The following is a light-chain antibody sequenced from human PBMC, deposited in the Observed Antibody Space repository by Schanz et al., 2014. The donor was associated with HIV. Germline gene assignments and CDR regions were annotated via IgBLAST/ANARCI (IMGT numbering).Light chain of an antibody. CDR2: SNS. J-gene: IGLJ2*01. Sequence: QSVLTQPPSASGTPGQRVTISWPGSSSNIRIKTGNDHQQSPGTAPKLLIYSNSRRPSGVPDRFSGSKSGTSASLAISGLQSADEAEYYCAAWDVLLPLVVFGGGTKLTVL. CDR3: AAWDVLLPLVV. CDR1: SSNIRIKT. V-gene: IGLV1-44*01.